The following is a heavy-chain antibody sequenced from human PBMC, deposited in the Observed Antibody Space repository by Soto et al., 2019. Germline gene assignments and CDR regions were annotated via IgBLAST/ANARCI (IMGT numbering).Heavy chain of an antibody. J-gene: IGHJ6*02. Sequence: ASVKVSCKASGYTFTSYGISWVRQAPGQGLEWRVWISAYNGNTNYAQKLQGRVTMTTDTSTSTAYMELRGLRSDDTAVYYCARANYILGYYGMDVWGQGTTVTVSS. CDR1: GYTFTSYG. V-gene: IGHV1-18*01. D-gene: IGHD3-10*01. CDR2: ISAYNGNT. CDR3: ARANYILGYYGMDV.